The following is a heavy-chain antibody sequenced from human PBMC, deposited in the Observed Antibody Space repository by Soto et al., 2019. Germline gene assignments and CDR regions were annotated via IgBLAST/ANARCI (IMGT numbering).Heavy chain of an antibody. J-gene: IGHJ4*02. CDR1: GGSISDYQ. D-gene: IGHD3-16*02. V-gene: IGHV4-59*01. Sequence: QVQLQESGPGLVRPSETLSLTCSVSGGSISDYQWNWIRQSPGKGLEWIGYIYYSGRTNYNPSLKSRVTISLDTSTKQFSLRLRSVTAADTAVYYCARMRGLGEISPYFDLGGQGTLVTVSS. CDR3: ARMRGLGEISPYFDL. CDR2: IYYSGRT.